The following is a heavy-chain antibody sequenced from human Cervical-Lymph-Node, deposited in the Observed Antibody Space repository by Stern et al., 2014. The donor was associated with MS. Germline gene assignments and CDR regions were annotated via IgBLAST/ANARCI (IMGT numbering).Heavy chain of an antibody. CDR1: GDSISNSDYY. V-gene: IGHV4-39*01. CDR2: IYYNGNT. Sequence: QVQLQESGPGLVKPSETLSLTCAVSGDSISNSDYYWGWIRQPPGTGLEWIGSIYYNGNTFYKPSLQSRVTIYVETSQSEGSLERSSVTAADTAMYYCTRQDFLELVPDYWGQGTLVTVSS. CDR3: TRQDFLELVPDY. D-gene: IGHD1-7*01. J-gene: IGHJ4*02.